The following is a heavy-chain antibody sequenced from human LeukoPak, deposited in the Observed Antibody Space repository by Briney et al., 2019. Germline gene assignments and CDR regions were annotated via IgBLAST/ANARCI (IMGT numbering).Heavy chain of an antibody. Sequence: SETLSLTCTVSGGSNNIISYYWGWIRQPPGKGLEWIGSMYYSGNTYYNPSLKSRVTMSVDTSKNQFSLKLSSVTAADTAVYYCARRPAYYFDYWGQGTLVTVSS. CDR3: ARRPAYYFDY. CDR2: MYYSGNT. J-gene: IGHJ4*02. V-gene: IGHV4-39*01. CDR1: GGSNNIISYY.